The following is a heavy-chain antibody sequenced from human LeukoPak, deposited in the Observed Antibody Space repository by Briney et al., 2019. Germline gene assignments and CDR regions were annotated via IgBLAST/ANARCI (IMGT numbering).Heavy chain of an antibody. J-gene: IGHJ6*02. Sequence: SETLSLTCTVSGGSISSSSYYWGWIRQPPGKGLEWIGSIYYSGSTYYNPSLKSRVTISVDTSKNQFSLKLSSVTAADTAVYYCARGRYYDFWSGFHYYYGMDVWGQGTTVTVSS. CDR3: ARGRYYDFWSGFHYYYGMDV. V-gene: IGHV4-39*01. CDR2: IYYSGST. CDR1: GGSISSSSYY. D-gene: IGHD3-3*01.